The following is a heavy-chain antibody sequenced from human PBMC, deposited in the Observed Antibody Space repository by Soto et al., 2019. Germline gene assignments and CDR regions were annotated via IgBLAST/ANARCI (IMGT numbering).Heavy chain of an antibody. CDR3: VKDRYVDN. J-gene: IGHJ4*02. V-gene: IGHV3-64D*06. CDR1: GFIFSTYA. CDR2: ISSEGAST. Sequence: GSLRLSCSVSGFIFSTYAMHWVRQAPGKGLEYVASISSEGASTYYADSVKGRFIISRDNSKNTLYLQMSSLRAEDTAVYYCVKDRYVDNWGQGALVTVSS.